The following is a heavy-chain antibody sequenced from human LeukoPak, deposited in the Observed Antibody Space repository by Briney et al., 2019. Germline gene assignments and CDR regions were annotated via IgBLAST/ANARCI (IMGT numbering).Heavy chain of an antibody. V-gene: IGHV4-61*01. J-gene: IGHJ4*02. D-gene: IGHD4-17*01. CDR3: ARAKYGDYVSDAPTAFDY. CDR2: TYYTGST. CDR1: GGSVSVGNTY. Sequence: PSETLSLTCTVSGGSVSVGNTYWSWIRQPPGEGLEWIGYTYYTGSTSYNPSLKSRVSISVDTSNNQFSLKLSSVTAADTAVYYCARAKYGDYVSDAPTAFDYWGQGTLVTVSS.